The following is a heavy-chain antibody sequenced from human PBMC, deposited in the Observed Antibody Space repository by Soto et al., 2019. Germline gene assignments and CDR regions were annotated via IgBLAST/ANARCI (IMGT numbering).Heavy chain of an antibody. CDR2: IWYDGSNK. J-gene: IGHJ6*02. V-gene: IGHV3-33*01. CDR3: SRDIVLVPAANDYYYYRMDV. D-gene: IGHD2-2*01. Sequence: GGSLRLSCAASGFTFSSYGMHWVRQAPGKGLEWVAVIWYDGSNKYYADSVKGRFTISRDNSKNTLYLQMNSLRAEDTAVYYCSRDIVLVPAANDYYYYRMDVRGQGTTVTVSS. CDR1: GFTFSSYG.